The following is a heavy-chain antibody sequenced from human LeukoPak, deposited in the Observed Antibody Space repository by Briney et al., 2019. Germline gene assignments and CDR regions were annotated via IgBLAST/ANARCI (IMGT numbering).Heavy chain of an antibody. Sequence: PGGSLRLSCAASGFTFSNYAIHWVRQAPGKGLEWVAVISYDGSNKYYADSVKGRFTISRDNSKNTLYLQVNSLRAEDTAVYYCARDPATIMVVTDMNGFDIWGQGTLVTVSS. J-gene: IGHJ3*02. D-gene: IGHD2-21*02. V-gene: IGHV3-30*03. CDR2: ISYDGSNK. CDR1: GFTFSNYA. CDR3: ARDPATIMVVTDMNGFDI.